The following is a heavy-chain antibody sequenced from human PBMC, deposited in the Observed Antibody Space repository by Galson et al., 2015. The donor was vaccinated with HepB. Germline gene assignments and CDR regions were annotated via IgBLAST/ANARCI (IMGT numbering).Heavy chain of an antibody. J-gene: IGHJ4*01. CDR2: ISYDGSNK. D-gene: IGHD2-2*01. V-gene: IGHV3-30*04. CDR1: GFTFSSYA. CDR3: ARDTGGDIVVVPAAPRGYFDY. Sequence: SLRLSCAASGFTFSSYAMHWVRQAPGKGLEWVAVISYDGSNKYYADSVKGRFTISRDNSKNTLYLQMNSLRAEDTAVYYCARDTGGDIVVVPAAPRGYFDYWGQGTLVTVSS.